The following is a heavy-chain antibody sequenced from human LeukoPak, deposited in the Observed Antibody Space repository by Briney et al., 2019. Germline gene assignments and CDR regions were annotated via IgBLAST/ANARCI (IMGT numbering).Heavy chain of an antibody. CDR2: IYGGGTT. Sequence: GGSLRLSCAASGFTFSNAWMNWVRQAPGKGLEWVSVIYGGGTTYYADSVKGRFTISRDNSKNTVYLQMNSLRVEDTAVYYCARDRVETAMGPQFRTYYYYGMDVWGQGTTVTVSS. V-gene: IGHV3-66*01. J-gene: IGHJ6*02. CDR1: GFTFSNAW. D-gene: IGHD5-18*01. CDR3: ARDRVETAMGPQFRTYYYYGMDV.